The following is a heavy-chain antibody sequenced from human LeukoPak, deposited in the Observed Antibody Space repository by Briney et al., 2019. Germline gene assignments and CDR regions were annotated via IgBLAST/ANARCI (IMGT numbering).Heavy chain of an antibody. CDR3: ARDGADVYGRAFDY. CDR2: IHASGTT. CDR1: GGSISSYF. V-gene: IGHV4-4*07. Sequence: PSETLSLTRNVSGGSISSYFWTWIRQPAGKGLEWIGRIHASGTTNYNSSLKSRVSMSVDTSKNRFSLKLTSVTAADTAVYFCARDGADVYGRAFDYWGQGTLVSVSS. D-gene: IGHD3-10*01. J-gene: IGHJ4*02.